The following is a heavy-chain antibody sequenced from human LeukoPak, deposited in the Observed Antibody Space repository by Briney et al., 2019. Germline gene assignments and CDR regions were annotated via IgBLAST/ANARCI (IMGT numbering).Heavy chain of an antibody. CDR2: IIPIFGTA. Sequence: ASVKVSCKASGGTFSSYAISWVRQAPGQGLEWMGSIIPIFGTANYAQKFQGRVTITTDESRSKAYMELSSLRSEDTAVYYCTQTSDYYDSSGYSSWGQGTLVTVSS. CDR1: GGTFSSYA. J-gene: IGHJ5*02. V-gene: IGHV1-69*05. D-gene: IGHD3-22*01. CDR3: TQTSDYYDSSGYSS.